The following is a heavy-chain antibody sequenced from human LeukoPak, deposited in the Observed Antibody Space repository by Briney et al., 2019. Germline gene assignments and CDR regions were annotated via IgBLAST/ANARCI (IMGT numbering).Heavy chain of an antibody. CDR3: TVLSSGYYYGDAFDI. CDR2: IKSKTDGGTT. CDR1: GFTFSNAW. Sequence: GESLRLSCAASGFTFSNAWMSWVRQAPGKGLEWVGRIKSKTDGGTTDYAAPVKGRFTISRDGSKDTLYLQMNSLKTEDTAVYYCTVLSSGYYYGDAFDIWGQGTMVTVSS. J-gene: IGHJ3*02. D-gene: IGHD3-22*01. V-gene: IGHV3-15*01.